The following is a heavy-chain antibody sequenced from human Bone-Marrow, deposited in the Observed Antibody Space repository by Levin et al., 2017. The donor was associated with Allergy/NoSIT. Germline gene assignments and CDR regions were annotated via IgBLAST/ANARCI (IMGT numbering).Heavy chain of an antibody. J-gene: IGHJ6*02. CDR1: GGSLNNYA. CDR3: ARGVRFLEWLSNPRHYYYYGMDV. CDR2: IIPSFGAT. Sequence: GASVKVSCKASGGSLNNYAISWVRQAPGQGLEWMGGIIPSFGATNYAQTFQDRVTITADESTNRAYMELRGLRSDDTAVYYCARGVRFLEWLSNPRHYYYYGMDVWGQGTTVTVSS. V-gene: IGHV1-69*13. D-gene: IGHD3-3*01.